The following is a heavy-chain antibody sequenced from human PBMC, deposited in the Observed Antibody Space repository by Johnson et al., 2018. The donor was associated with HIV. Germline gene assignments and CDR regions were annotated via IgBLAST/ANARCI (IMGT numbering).Heavy chain of an antibody. CDR1: GFTFSNAW. J-gene: IGHJ3*02. CDR2: IYSGGST. Sequence: VQLVESGGGLVQPGGSLRLSCAASGFTFSNAWMSWVRQAPGKGLEWVSVIYSGGSTYYADSVKGRFTISRDNAKNSLYLQMNSLRAEDTAVYYCARVTTYNFWSGYQDDAFDIWGQGTMVTVSS. D-gene: IGHD3-3*01. V-gene: IGHV3-66*01. CDR3: ARVTTYNFWSGYQDDAFDI.